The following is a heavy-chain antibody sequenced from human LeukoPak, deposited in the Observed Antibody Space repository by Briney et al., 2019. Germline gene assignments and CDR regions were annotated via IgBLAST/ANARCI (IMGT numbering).Heavy chain of an antibody. CDR1: GGSISSSSYY. Sequence: PSETLSLTCTVSGGSISSSSYYWGWIRQPPGKGLEWIGEINHSGSTNYNPSLKSRVTISVDTSKNQFSLKLSSVTAADTAVYYCARGLRFLEWFYSANWFDPWGQGTLVTVSS. J-gene: IGHJ5*02. CDR2: INHSGST. CDR3: ARGLRFLEWFYSANWFDP. V-gene: IGHV4-39*07. D-gene: IGHD3-3*01.